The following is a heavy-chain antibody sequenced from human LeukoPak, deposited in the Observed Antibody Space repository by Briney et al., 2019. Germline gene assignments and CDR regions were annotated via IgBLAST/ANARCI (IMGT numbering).Heavy chain of an antibody. CDR2: ISGSGGST. Sequence: GGSPRLSCAASGFTFSSYAMSWVRQAPGKGLEWVSAISGSGGSTYYADSVKGRFTISRDNSKNTLYLQMNSLRVEDTAVYYCARDGGMIRFGGQDVWGQGTTVTVS. CDR1: GFTFSSYA. CDR3: ARDGGMIRFGGQDV. D-gene: IGHD3-16*01. J-gene: IGHJ6*02. V-gene: IGHV3-23*01.